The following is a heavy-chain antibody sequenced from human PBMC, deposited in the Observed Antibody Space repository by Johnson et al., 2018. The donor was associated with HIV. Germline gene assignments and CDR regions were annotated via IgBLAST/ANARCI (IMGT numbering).Heavy chain of an antibody. V-gene: IGHV3-30*04. CDR1: GFDFNTHN. J-gene: IGHJ3*02. Sequence: QVQLVESGGGVVQPGRSLRLSCAASGFDFNTHNIHWVRQAPGKGLEWVTLISYHGSDTYYADSVQGRFTISRDNSRNMVYLEMNSLRTEDTAVYYCARDQSEVDAFDIWGQGTMVTVSS. CDR3: ARDQSEVDAFDI. CDR2: ISYHGSDT.